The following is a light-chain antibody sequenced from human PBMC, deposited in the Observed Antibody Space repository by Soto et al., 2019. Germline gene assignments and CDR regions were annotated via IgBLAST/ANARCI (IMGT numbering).Light chain of an antibody. Sequence: GDRVTITCRASQSIGDSLAWYQQKPGKAPYLLISDVSSLERGVPSRFSGSGSGTELTITISSMQPDDFETYDCQQYNSYPITFGQGTRLEIK. J-gene: IGKJ5*01. V-gene: IGKV1-5*01. CDR3: QQYNSYPIT. CDR1: QSIGDS. CDR2: DVS.